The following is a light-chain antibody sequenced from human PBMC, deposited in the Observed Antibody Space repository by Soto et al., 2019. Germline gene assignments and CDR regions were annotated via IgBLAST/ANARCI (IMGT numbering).Light chain of an antibody. Sequence: EIVMTQSPATLSVFPGERATLSCRTSQSVSDNLAWYQQKPGQAPRLLIYGASTRATGIPARFSGSGSGTEFTLTISGLQSEDFAVYSCQQYDNWPLTFGGGTKVEVK. CDR1: QSVSDN. V-gene: IGKV3-15*01. CDR3: QQYDNWPLT. J-gene: IGKJ4*01. CDR2: GAS.